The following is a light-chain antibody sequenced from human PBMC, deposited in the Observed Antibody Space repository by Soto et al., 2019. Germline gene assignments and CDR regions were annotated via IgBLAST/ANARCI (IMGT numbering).Light chain of an antibody. CDR1: QNVYTY. V-gene: IGKV3-11*01. Sequence: IVLPQYQDTLSLSPGDRAPLSCRASQNVYTYFSWYQQKPGQAPRLLIYDASNRATGIPARFNASGSGTDFTLTISDLEPEDVAVYYCQQRTNWPITFGQGTRLAI. CDR2: DAS. CDR3: QQRTNWPIT. J-gene: IGKJ5*01.